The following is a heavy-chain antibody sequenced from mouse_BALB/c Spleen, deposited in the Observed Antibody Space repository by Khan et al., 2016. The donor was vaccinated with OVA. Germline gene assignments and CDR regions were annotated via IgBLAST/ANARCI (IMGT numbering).Heavy chain of an antibody. D-gene: IGHD2-14*01. J-gene: IGHJ3*01. V-gene: IGHV1-4*01. CDR3: VRGGAYYRNVGWFAY. Sequence: QVRLQQSGAELARPGASVKMSCKASGYTFTSYTIHWIKQRPGQGLEWIGYINPNNGYTNYNQKFKDKATLTTDKSSTTAYLQLSSLTSDDSAVYNCVRGGAYYRNVGWFAYWGQGTLVTVSA. CDR1: GYTFTSYT. CDR2: INPNNGYT.